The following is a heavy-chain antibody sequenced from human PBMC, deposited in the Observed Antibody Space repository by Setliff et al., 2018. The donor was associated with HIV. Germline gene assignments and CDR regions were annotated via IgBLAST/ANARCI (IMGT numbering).Heavy chain of an antibody. D-gene: IGHD3-22*01. CDR1: GGTFINSA. CDR2: IIPIFNTG. CDR3: ATGRHYYDSSDYPANPFDV. V-gene: IGHV1-69*13. J-gene: IGHJ3*01. Sequence: SVKVSCKASGGTFINSAFTWVRQAPGQGLEWMGSIIPIFNTGNYAQKFQNRATITADESTSTAYMELSSLRSEDTAAYFCATGRHYYDSSDYPANPFDVWGQGTMVTVSS.